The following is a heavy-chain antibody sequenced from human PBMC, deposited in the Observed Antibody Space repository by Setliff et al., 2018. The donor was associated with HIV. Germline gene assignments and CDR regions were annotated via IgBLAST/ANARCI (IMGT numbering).Heavy chain of an antibody. D-gene: IGHD6-13*01. CDR1: GGSISSGSYY. J-gene: IGHJ4*02. CDR3: ARESPSSSWFYFDF. V-gene: IGHV4-39*02. Sequence: SETLSLTCTVSGGSISSGSYYWGWIRQPPGNGLEWIGSIYHTGSTYYKPSLKSRVTISVDTSENQFSLRLSSVAAGDTAVYYCARESPSSSWFYFDFWGQGTLVTVSS. CDR2: IYHTGST.